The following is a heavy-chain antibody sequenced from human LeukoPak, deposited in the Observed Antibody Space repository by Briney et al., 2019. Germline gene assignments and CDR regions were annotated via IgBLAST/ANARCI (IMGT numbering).Heavy chain of an antibody. V-gene: IGHV3-48*04. Sequence: PGGSLRLSCAASGFTLNAYSTNWVRQAPGKGLEWVSNIISRGDTTHYAASVKGRFTISRDNAKNSVFLHLNSLRGDDTAVYYCARGRGYCTGVSCDIDYWGQGTLVTVSS. CDR2: IISRGDTT. CDR1: GFTLNAYS. D-gene: IGHD2-8*02. CDR3: ARGRGYCTGVSCDIDY. J-gene: IGHJ4*02.